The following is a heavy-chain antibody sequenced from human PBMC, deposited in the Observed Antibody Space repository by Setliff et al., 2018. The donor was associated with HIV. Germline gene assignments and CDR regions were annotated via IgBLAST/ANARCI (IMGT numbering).Heavy chain of an antibody. V-gene: IGHV1-8*02. D-gene: IGHD3-9*01. Sequence: GASVKVSCKASGYTFSSYDINWVRQATGQGLEWMGWMNPNSGNTGYAQKFQGRVTMTRDTSISTAYMELNNLKFEDTAVYYCARDYAILTGYTDYYYMDVWGKGTTVTVSS. CDR3: ARDYAILTGYTDYYYMDV. J-gene: IGHJ6*03. CDR2: MNPNSGNT. CDR1: GYTFSSYD.